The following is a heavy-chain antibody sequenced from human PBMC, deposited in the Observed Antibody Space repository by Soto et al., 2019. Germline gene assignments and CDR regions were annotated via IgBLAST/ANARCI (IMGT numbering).Heavy chain of an antibody. CDR3: ARDLAVVAHDIFTGYGWFDP. CDR1: GYTFTSYG. J-gene: IGHJ5*02. D-gene: IGHD3-9*01. CDR2: ISAYNGNT. V-gene: IGHV1-18*01. Sequence: GASVKVSCKASGYTFTSYGVSWVRQAPGQGLEWMGWISAYNGNTNYAQKLQGRVTMTTDTSTSTAYMELRSLRSDDTAVYYCARDLAVVAHDIFTGYGWFDPWGHGTLVTVSS.